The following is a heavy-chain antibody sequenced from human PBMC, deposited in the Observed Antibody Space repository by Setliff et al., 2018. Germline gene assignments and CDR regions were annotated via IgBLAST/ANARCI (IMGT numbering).Heavy chain of an antibody. D-gene: IGHD2-21*02. J-gene: IGHJ6*03. V-gene: IGHV5-51*01. CDR3: ARRGWGSSSGDCYSPKGCYYYYMDV. CDR2: IDPADSDT. Sequence: GESLKISCKAAGYSFTKYWIGWVRQMPGRGLEWMGIIDPADSDTTYSPSFQGQVTISADKSIGTAYLQWSSLKASDTAIYYRARRGWGSSSGDCYSPKGCYYYYMDVWGKGTTVTVSS. CDR1: GYSFTKYW.